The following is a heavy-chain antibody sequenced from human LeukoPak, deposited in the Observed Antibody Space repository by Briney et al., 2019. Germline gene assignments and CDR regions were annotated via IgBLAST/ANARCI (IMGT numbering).Heavy chain of an antibody. CDR3: ARVANAYYDSYMDV. CDR1: GFTFNIYS. Sequence: HTGGSLRLSCAASGFTFNIYSMNWVRQAPGKGLEWVSYISSSSETIYYADSMKGRFTISRDNAKNSLYLQMNSLRAEDTAVYYCARVANAYYDSYMDVWGKGTTVTVSS. V-gene: IGHV3-48*01. J-gene: IGHJ6*03. CDR2: ISSSSETI.